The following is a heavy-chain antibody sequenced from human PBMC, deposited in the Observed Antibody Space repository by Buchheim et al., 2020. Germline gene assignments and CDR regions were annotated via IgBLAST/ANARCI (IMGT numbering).Heavy chain of an antibody. CDR1: GYSFTSYW. D-gene: IGHD3-22*01. CDR2: IDPSDSYT. J-gene: IGHJ4*02. Sequence: EVQLVQSGAEVKKPGESLRISCKGSGYSFTSYWISWVRQMPGKGLEWMGRIDPSDSYTNYSPSFQGHVTISADKSISTAYPQWRSLKASDTAMYYCARHENGYPPYYDSSGYYCYWGQGTL. V-gene: IGHV5-10-1*01. CDR3: ARHENGYPPYYDSSGYYCY.